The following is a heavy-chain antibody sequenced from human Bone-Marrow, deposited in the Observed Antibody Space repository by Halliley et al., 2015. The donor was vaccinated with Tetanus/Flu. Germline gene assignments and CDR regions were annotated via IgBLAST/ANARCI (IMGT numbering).Heavy chain of an antibody. CDR1: GDSISGNY. V-gene: IGHV4-59*01. J-gene: IGHJ4*02. Sequence: TLSLTCSVAGDSISGNYCSWIRQTPGKGLEYIGFIYDNGRTNYNPSLKSRVTISSDMSKNQFSLKLSSVTAADTAVYYCAIGAGWLVDYWGQGTLVTVSS. D-gene: IGHD6-19*01. CDR3: AIGAGWLVDY. CDR2: IYDNGRT.